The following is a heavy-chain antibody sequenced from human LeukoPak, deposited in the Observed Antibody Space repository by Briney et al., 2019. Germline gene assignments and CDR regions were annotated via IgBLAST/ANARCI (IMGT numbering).Heavy chain of an antibody. CDR2: SSHYNGNT. J-gene: IGHJ4*02. D-gene: IGHD6-19*01. CDR3: ARVGAVAGHRWSDEY. Sequence: ASVKVSCKASGYTFTTYGISWVRQAPGQGLEWMGWSSHYNGNTKYAQKLQGRVTMTTDTSTSTAYMELRSLRSDDTAMYYCARVGAVAGHRWSDEYWGQGTLVTVSS. V-gene: IGHV1-18*01. CDR1: GYTFTTYG.